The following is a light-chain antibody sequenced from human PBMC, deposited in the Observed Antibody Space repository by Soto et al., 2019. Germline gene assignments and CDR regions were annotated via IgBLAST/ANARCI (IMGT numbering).Light chain of an antibody. V-gene: IGLV1-44*01. J-gene: IGLJ1*01. Sequence: QSVLTQPPSASGTPGQTVAISCSGSSSNIGSNTVNWYQQLPGTAPKLIIYNNNQRPSGVPARFSGSKSGTSASLAISGLQSEDEADYYCAAWDDSLNGYVFGTGTKVTVL. CDR3: AAWDDSLNGYV. CDR1: SSNIGSNT. CDR2: NNN.